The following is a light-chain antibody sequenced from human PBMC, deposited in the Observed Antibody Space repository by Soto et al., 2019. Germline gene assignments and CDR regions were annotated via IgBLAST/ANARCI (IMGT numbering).Light chain of an antibody. CDR2: EVS. Sequence: QSALTHPASVSGSPGQSITISCTGTSSDIGDYNYVSWFQHHPGKAPKLLIFEVSDRPSGVSNRFSGSKSGNTASLTISGLQAEDEADYYCTSYTNTDTLYVFGTGTKVTVL. CDR1: SSDIGDYNY. V-gene: IGLV2-14*01. J-gene: IGLJ1*01. CDR3: TSYTNTDTLYV.